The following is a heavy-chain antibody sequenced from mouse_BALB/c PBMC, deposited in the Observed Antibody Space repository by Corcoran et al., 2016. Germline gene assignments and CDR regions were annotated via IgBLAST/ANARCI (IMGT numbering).Heavy chain of an antibody. Sequence: QIQLQQSGPELVKPGASVKISCKASGYTFTDYYIDWVKKKPGQGLEWIGWIYPGSGNTKYNEKFKGKATLTVDTSSSTAYMQLSSLTSEDTAVYFCARSTVTTTWFAYWGQGTLVTVSA. CDR3: ARSTVTTTWFAY. D-gene: IGHD2-2*01. CDR1: GYTFTDYY. CDR2: IYPGSGNT. J-gene: IGHJ3*01. V-gene: IGHV1-84*02.